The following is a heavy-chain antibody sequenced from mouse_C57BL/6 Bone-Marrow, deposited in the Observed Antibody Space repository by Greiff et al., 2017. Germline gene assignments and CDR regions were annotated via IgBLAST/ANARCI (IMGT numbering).Heavy chain of an antibody. CDR3: TLSTTVVNY. D-gene: IGHD1-1*01. J-gene: IGHJ2*01. V-gene: IGHV14-4*01. CDR1: GFNIKDDY. CDR2: IDPENGDT. Sequence: VQLQQSGAELVRPGASVKLSCTASGFNIKDDYMHWVKQRPEQGLEWIGWIDPENGDTEYASKFQGKATITADTSSNTAYLQLSSLTAEDTAVYYCTLSTTVVNYWGQGTTLTVSS.